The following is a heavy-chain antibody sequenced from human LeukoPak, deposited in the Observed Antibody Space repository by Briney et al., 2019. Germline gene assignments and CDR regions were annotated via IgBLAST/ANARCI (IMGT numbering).Heavy chain of an antibody. D-gene: IGHD5-18*01. CDR2: IYHSGST. V-gene: IGHV4-59*01. Sequence: SETLSLTCSVSGGSISSYYRNWIRQPPGKALEWIGYIYHSGSTNYNPSLKSRVTISVDTSKKQLSLRLSSVTAADTAVYYCAREQPPLGYFDYWGQGTLVTVSS. CDR3: AREQPPLGYFDY. CDR1: GGSISSYY. J-gene: IGHJ4*02.